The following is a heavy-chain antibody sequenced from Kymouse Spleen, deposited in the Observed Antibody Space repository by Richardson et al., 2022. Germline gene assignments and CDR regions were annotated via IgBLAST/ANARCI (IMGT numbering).Heavy chain of an antibody. J-gene: IGHJ6*02. CDR3: ARRMGVGATDYYYYGMDV. V-gene: IGHV4-34*01. CDR1: GGSFSGYY. Sequence: QVQLQQWGAGLLKPSETLSLTCAVYGGSFSGYYWSWIRQPPGKGLEWIGEINHSGSTNYNPSLKSRVTISVDTSKNQFSLKLSSVTAADTAVYYCARRMGVGATDYYYYGMDVWGQGTTVTVSS. D-gene: IGHD1-26*01. CDR2: INHSGST.